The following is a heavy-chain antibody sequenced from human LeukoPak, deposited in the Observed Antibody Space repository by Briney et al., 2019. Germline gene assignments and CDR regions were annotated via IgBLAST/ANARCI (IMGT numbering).Heavy chain of an antibody. CDR3: ARGPLLYGDYDYYYGMDV. CDR1: GYTFTGYY. J-gene: IGHJ6*02. CDR2: INPNSGGT. V-gene: IGHV1-2*02. D-gene: IGHD4-17*01. Sequence: GASVKVSCKASGYTFTGYYMHWVRQAPGQGLEWMGWINPNSGGTNYAQKFQGRVTMTRDTSISTAYMELSRLRSDDTAVYYCARGPLLYGDYDYYYGMDVWGQGTTVTVSS.